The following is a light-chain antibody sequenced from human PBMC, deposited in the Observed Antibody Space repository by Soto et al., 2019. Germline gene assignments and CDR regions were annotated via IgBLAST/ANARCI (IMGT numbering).Light chain of an antibody. J-gene: IGLJ2*01. CDR2: DVS. CDR3: CSYAGSYSVQ. Sequence: QSALTQPRSVSGSPGQSVTISCTGTNNDVGGYNYVSWYQQHPGKAPKLMIYDVSKRPSGVPDRFSGSKSGNTASLTISGLQAEDEADFYCCSYAGSYSVQFGGGTKVTVL. CDR1: NNDVGGYNY. V-gene: IGLV2-11*01.